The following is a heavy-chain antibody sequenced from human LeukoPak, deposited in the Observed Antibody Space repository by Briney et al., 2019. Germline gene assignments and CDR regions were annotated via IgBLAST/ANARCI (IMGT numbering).Heavy chain of an antibody. V-gene: IGHV3-23*01. J-gene: IGHJ4*02. Sequence: PGGSLRLSCAASGFTFSSYAMSWVRQAPGKGLEWVSAISGSGGSTYYADSVKGQFTISRDNSKNTLYLQMNSLRAEDTAVYYCAKSPRYYYDSSGYYYDYWGQGTLVTVSS. CDR3: AKSPRYYYDSSGYYYDY. CDR2: ISGSGGST. D-gene: IGHD3-22*01. CDR1: GFTFSSYA.